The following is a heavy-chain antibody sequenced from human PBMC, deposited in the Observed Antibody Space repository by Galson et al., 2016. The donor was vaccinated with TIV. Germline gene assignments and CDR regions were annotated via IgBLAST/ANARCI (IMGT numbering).Heavy chain of an antibody. CDR1: GFPFSDHG. D-gene: IGHD5-24*01. Sequence: SLRLSCAASGFPFSDHGMHWVRQAPGKGLEWLSLSSFDGGIEYYADSVKGRFTISRGNSRNTLYLQMDRPRVDDTAIYYCAKDHRDGYNYFYYFDSWGQGTLVTVSS. CDR3: AKDHRDGYNYFYYFDS. CDR2: SSFDGGIE. V-gene: IGHV3-30*18. J-gene: IGHJ4*02.